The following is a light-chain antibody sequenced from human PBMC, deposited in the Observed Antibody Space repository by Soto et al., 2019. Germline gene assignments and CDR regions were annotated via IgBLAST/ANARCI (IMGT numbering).Light chain of an antibody. V-gene: IGKV1-5*01. Sequence: DIQMTPSPSTLSAFVGDRVTITCRASQSISTWLAWYQQKPGKAPKLLIYDASNLESGVPSRFSGSGSGTEFTLTISSLQPDDFATYYCQQYNSYSYTFGQGTKLEIK. J-gene: IGKJ2*01. CDR3: QQYNSYSYT. CDR2: DAS. CDR1: QSISTW.